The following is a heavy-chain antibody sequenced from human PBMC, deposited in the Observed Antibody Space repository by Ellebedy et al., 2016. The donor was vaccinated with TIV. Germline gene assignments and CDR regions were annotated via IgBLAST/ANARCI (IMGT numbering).Heavy chain of an antibody. CDR2: IHTKTGNP. J-gene: IGHJ4*02. CDR3: ARVVPGKGFDY. D-gene: IGHD6-19*01. CDR1: GYTFTTYA. Sequence: AASVKVSCKASGYTFTTYAMNWVRQAPGQGLEWMGWIHTKTGNPTYAQGFTGRFVFSLDTSVNTTYLHISSLKAEDTAVYYCARVVPGKGFDYWGQGTRVTVSS. V-gene: IGHV7-4-1*02.